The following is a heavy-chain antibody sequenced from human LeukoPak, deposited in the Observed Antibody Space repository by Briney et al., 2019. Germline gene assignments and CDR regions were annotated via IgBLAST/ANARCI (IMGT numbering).Heavy chain of an antibody. D-gene: IGHD2/OR15-2a*01. V-gene: IGHV4-28*06. CDR2: IDSGGSS. CDR3: ARFNSTYYYYDY. CDR1: GYSISNNNW. Sequence: SETLSLTCAVSGYSISNNNWWGWIRQPPGKGLEWIGYIDSGGSSNYNPSLKSRVTVSVDTSKTQFSLKLSSVTALDTAIYYCARFNSTYYYYDYWGQGTLVTVSS. J-gene: IGHJ4*02.